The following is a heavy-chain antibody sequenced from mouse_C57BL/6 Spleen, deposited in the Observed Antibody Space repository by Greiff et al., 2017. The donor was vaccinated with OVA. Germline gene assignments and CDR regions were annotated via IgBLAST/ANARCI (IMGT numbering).Heavy chain of an antibody. Sequence: QVQLQQPGAELVKPGASVKLSCKASGYTFTSYWMHWVKQRPGQGLEWIGMIHPNSGSTNYNEKFKSKATLTVDKSSSTAYMQLSSLTSEDTAVYYCASSLYDAMDYWGQGTSVTVSS. V-gene: IGHV1-64*01. J-gene: IGHJ4*01. CDR1: GYTFTSYW. CDR2: IHPNSGST. D-gene: IGHD2-3*01. CDR3: ASSLYDAMDY.